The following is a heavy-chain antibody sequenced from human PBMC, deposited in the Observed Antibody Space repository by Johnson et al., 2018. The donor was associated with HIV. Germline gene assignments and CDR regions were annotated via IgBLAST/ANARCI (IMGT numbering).Heavy chain of an antibody. V-gene: IGHV3-23*04. CDR1: GFTFSNYA. CDR3: ARDPAIRWSEWDSSGYYSPDAFDI. J-gene: IGHJ3*02. D-gene: IGHD3-22*01. Sequence: VQLVESGGDLVQPGGSLRLSCAASGFTFSNYAMSWVRQAPGKGLEWVSAISGSGANTYYADSVKGRFTISRDNSKNTLYLQMNSLRAEDTAVYYWARDPAIRWSEWDSSGYYSPDAFDIWGQGTMVTVSS. CDR2: ISGSGANT.